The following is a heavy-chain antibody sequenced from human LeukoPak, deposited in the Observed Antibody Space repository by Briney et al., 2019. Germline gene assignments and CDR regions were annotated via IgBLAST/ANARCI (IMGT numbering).Heavy chain of an antibody. CDR1: GGSFSGYY. CDR3: AREVYYYDSSGFYYSGGFGY. D-gene: IGHD3-22*01. J-gene: IGHJ4*02. CDR2: INHSGST. Sequence: SETLSLTCAVYGGSFSGYYWSWIRQPPGKGLEWIGEINHSGSTNYNPSLKSRVTISVDTSKNQFSLKLISVTAADTAVYYCAREVYYYDSSGFYYSGGFGYWGQGTLLTVSS. V-gene: IGHV4-34*01.